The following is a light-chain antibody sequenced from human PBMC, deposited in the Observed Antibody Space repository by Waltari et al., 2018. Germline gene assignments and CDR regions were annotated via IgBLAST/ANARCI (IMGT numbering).Light chain of an antibody. CDR3: ATWDDSLNGNV. J-gene: IGLJ6*01. Sequence: QSVLTQPPSASGTPGQRVTISCSGSSSNIGSNPVNWYQQLPGTAPKLLIYTNNQRPSGVPDRFSGSKSGTSASLVISGLQSEDEAHYYCATWDDSLNGNVFGSGTKVIVL. CDR1: SSNIGSNP. CDR2: TNN. V-gene: IGLV1-44*01.